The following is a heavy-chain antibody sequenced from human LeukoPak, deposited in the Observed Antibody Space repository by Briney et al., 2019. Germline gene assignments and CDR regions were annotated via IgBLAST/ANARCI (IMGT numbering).Heavy chain of an antibody. CDR2: IYHSGST. D-gene: IGHD3-22*01. CDR1: GYSISSGYY. V-gene: IGHV4-38-2*02. Sequence: SETLSLTCTVSGYSISSGYYWGWIRQPPGKGLEWIGSIYHSGSTYYNPSLKSRVTISVDTSKNQFSLKLSSVTAADTAVYYCARAMTPVGDDAFDIWGQGTMVTVSS. CDR3: ARAMTPVGDDAFDI. J-gene: IGHJ3*02.